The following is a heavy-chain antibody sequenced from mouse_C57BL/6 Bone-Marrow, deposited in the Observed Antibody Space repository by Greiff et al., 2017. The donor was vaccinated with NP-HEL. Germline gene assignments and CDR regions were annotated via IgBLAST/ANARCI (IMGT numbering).Heavy chain of an antibody. CDR1: GYTFTDYY. V-gene: IGHV1-26*01. CDR3: ARWRDYDGGGYFDV. D-gene: IGHD2-4*01. CDR2: INPNNGGT. Sequence: EVQLQQSGPELVKPGASVKISCKASGYTFTDYYMNWVQQSHGKSLEWIGDINPNNGGTSYNQKFKGKATLTVDKSSSTAYMELRSLTSEDSAVYYCARWRDYDGGGYFDVWGTGTTVTVSS. J-gene: IGHJ1*03.